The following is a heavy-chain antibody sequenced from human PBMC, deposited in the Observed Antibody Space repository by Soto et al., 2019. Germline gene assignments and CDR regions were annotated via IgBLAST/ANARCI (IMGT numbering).Heavy chain of an antibody. D-gene: IGHD2-2*01. Sequence: AASVKVSCKASGYTFTPYDINWVRQAPGQGLEWVGWQNPNSGDTSHAQKFQGWVTMTRDTSISTAYMELSRLRSDDTAVYYCARDRVVPAASDAFDIWGQGTMVTVSS. CDR1: GYTFTPYD. CDR3: ARDRVVPAASDAFDI. V-gene: IGHV1-2*04. J-gene: IGHJ3*02. CDR2: QNPNSGDT.